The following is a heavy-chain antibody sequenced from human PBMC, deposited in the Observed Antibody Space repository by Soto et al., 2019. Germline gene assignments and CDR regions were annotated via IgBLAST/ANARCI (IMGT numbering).Heavy chain of an antibody. CDR2: ISPYTDDP. V-gene: IGHV1-18*01. D-gene: IGHD2-21*01. Sequence: QGQLVQSGVEVKKPGASVKVSCSASGNTFTNFGVTWVRQAPGQGLEWMGWISPYTDDPSYAQKFQGRVTMTIDTSTSTAFLDLRSLKSDDPAVYYCARVIPGAEAWFHPWGQGTLVTVSS. CDR1: GNTFTNFG. J-gene: IGHJ5*02. CDR3: ARVIPGAEAWFHP.